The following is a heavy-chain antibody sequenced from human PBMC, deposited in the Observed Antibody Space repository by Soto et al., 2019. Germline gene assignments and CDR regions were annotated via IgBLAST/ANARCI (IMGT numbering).Heavy chain of an antibody. Sequence: GSGPTLVNPTQTLTLTCNVSGVSLSTSGVGVGWIRQPPGKALEWLALIYWDDDKRSSPSLKSRLTITKDTSKNQVVLTMTNMDPMDTGTYYCARKGPEDWPLDYWGQGTLVTVSS. CDR2: IYWDDDK. J-gene: IGHJ4*02. V-gene: IGHV2-5*02. CDR1: GVSLSTSGVG. CDR3: ARKGPEDWPLDY. D-gene: IGHD3-9*01.